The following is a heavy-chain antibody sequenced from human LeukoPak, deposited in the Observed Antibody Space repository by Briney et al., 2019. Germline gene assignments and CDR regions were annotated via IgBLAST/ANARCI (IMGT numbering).Heavy chain of an antibody. CDR2: INHSGST. D-gene: IGHD6-13*01. CDR3: ARGNPGIAAGKDYYGMDV. V-gene: IGHV4-34*01. CDR1: GFTFSSYA. J-gene: IGHJ6*02. Sequence: GSLRLSCAASGFTFSSYAMSWVRQAPGKGLEWIGEINHSGSTNHNPSLKSRVTISVDTSKNQFSLKLSSVTAADTAVYYCARGNPGIAAGKDYYGMDVWGQGTTVTVSS.